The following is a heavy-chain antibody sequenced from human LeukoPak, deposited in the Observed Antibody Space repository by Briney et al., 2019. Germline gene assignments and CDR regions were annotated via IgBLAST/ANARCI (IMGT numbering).Heavy chain of an antibody. CDR3: AKVFQRFTYYYGMDV. CDR2: ISYDGINK. V-gene: IGHV3-30*18. D-gene: IGHD2-21*01. J-gene: IGHJ6*02. CDR1: GFTFSNYG. Sequence: GRSLRLSCAGSGFTFSNYGMHWVRQAPGKGLEWVAVISYDGINKYYADSMKGRFTISRDNSKNTLYLQMNSLRAEDTAVYYRAKVFQRFTYYYGMDVWGQGTTVTVSS.